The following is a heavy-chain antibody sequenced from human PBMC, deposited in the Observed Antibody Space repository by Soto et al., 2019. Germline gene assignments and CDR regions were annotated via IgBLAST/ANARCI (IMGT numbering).Heavy chain of an antibody. CDR3: AVLGDVVVAASYAEYFQH. Sequence: GGSLRLSCAASGFTFSSYAMSWVRQAPGKGLEWVSAISGSGGSTYYADSVKGRFTISRDNSKNTLYLQMNSLRAEDTAVYYCAVLGDVVVAASYAEYFQHWGQGTLVTVSS. CDR1: GFTFSSYA. V-gene: IGHV3-23*01. D-gene: IGHD2-15*01. CDR2: ISGSGGST. J-gene: IGHJ1*01.